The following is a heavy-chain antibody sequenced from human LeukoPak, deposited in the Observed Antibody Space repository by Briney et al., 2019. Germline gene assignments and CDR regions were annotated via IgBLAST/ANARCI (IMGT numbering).Heavy chain of an antibody. CDR3: AREACSGSSCYSSTFDY. J-gene: IGHJ4*02. CDR1: GFTFSDYY. V-gene: IGHV3-11*04. CDR2: ISSSGSTI. Sequence: PGGSLRLSCAASGFTFSDYYMSWIRQAPGKGLEWVSYISSSGSTIYYADSVKGRFTISRDNAKNSLYLQMNSLRAEDTAVYYCAREACSGSSCYSSTFDYWGQGTLVTVSS. D-gene: IGHD2-15*01.